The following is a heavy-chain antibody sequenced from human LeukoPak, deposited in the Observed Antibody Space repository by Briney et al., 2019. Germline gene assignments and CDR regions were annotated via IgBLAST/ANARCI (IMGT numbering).Heavy chain of an antibody. V-gene: IGHV5-51*01. J-gene: IGHJ4*02. D-gene: IGHD3-22*01. CDR1: GYSFTSYW. Sequence: PGESLKISCKGSGYSFTSYWIGWVRQMPGKGLEWMGIIYPGDSDTGYSPSFQGQVTISADKSISTAYLQWSSLKASDTAMYYCARLFPSAVVITGHYYFDYWGQGTLVTVSS. CDR3: ARLFPSAVVITGHYYFDY. CDR2: IYPGDSDT.